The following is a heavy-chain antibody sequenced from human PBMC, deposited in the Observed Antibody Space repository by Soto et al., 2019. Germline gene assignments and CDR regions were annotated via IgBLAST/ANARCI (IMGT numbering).Heavy chain of an antibody. CDR3: AKGGRQWLVTSDFNY. CDR2: MNMDGNRI. D-gene: IGHD6-19*01. CDR1: GFTFSSYW. J-gene: IGHJ4*02. Sequence: PGGSLRLSCAASGFTFSSYWMHWVRQAPGKGLEWVSRMNMDGNRISYVDSVKGRCTISRDNAKNTFYMEMNSARVEDTAVYYCAKGGRQWLVTSDFNYWGQGALVTVSS. V-gene: IGHV3-74*01.